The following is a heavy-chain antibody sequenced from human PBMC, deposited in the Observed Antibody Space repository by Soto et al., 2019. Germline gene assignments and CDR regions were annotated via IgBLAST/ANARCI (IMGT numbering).Heavy chain of an antibody. V-gene: IGHV3-23*01. CDR3: AIAYVTVTPHYRSLSAV. J-gene: IGHJ3*01. CDR1: GFTSGTYA. D-gene: IGHD4-17*01. CDR2: ISETSRDA. Sequence: EVHLLESGGRLVQPGGSLTVSCAASGFTSGTYAITWVRQAPGKGLQWVSAISETSRDAYYADSVRGRFIISRDISTSTVQLQLISLRAEDAAVYYWAIAYVTVTPHYRSLSAVWGQGTVFTVSS.